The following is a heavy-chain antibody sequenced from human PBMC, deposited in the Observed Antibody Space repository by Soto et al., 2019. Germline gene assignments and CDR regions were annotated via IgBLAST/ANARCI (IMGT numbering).Heavy chain of an antibody. J-gene: IGHJ5*02. CDR3: ARDLGSAIRLTRWDSWFDP. CDR1: GGPICGSNW. Sequence: SETLSLTCVVSGGPICGSNWWSWVRLPPGKGLEWIGEIYHSGNTNYNPSLRSRVTISIDKSKNQFSMKLNSVTAADTAVYYCARDLGSAIRLTRWDSWFDPWGPGTLVTVSS. V-gene: IGHV4-4*02. CDR2: IYHSGNT. D-gene: IGHD1-26*01.